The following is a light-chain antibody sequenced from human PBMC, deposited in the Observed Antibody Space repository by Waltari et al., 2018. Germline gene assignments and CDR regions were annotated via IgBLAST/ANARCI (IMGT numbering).Light chain of an antibody. CDR3: MQTTLLPLT. V-gene: IGKV2D-29*01. J-gene: IGKJ4*01. CDR2: EVS. CDR1: HCLLHSDGKTY. Sequence: EIVMIKIPLSLSVTPGQSASISCNAIHCLLHSDGKTYLNWYLQKPGQPPHLLIHEVSKRFSGVPDRFSGGGSGTDFTLKISRVEAEDVGIYYCMQTTLLPLTFGGGTKVEIK.